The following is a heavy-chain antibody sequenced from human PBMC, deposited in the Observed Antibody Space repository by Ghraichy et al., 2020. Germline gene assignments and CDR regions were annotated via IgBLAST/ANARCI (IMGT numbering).Heavy chain of an antibody. CDR2: IKEDGSEN. D-gene: IGHD2-8*01. J-gene: IGHJ4*02. CDR1: GLTFSKYW. V-gene: IGHV3-7*01. Sequence: GESLNISCVVYGLTFSKYWVNWVRQAPGKGLEWVANIKEDGSENYFADSVKGRFTISRDNAKNSVYLQMNSLNIEDTAVYYCGVQVYFWGQGTPVTVSS. CDR3: GVQVYF.